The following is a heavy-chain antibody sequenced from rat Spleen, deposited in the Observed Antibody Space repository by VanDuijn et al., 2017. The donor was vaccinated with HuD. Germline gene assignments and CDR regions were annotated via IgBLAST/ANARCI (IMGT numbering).Heavy chain of an antibody. J-gene: IGHJ1*01. CDR2: ITYDGSST. CDR3: ARHPQLGAFWYFDF. D-gene: IGHD5-1*01. V-gene: IGHV5-17*01. CDR1: GFTFSDYG. Sequence: EVQLVESGGGLAQPGRSLKFSCTASGFTFSDYGMAWVRQAPGKGLEWVATITYDGSSTYYRDSVRGRFTISRDNAKSTLYLQMDSLRSDDTATYFCARHPQLGAFWYFDFWGPGTMVTVSS.